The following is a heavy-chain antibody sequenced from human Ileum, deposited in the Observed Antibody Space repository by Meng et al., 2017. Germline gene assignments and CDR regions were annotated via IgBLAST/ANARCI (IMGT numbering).Heavy chain of an antibody. Sequence: RHLQGLGPGRLTPSGPLSPPVPVPYGSITSSLHWGWIRPPPGKGLEWIASIYYSGSTFYIPSLKSRVTISVDTSKNQFSLKVISVTAADTAVYYCARDGTTAVPGVWFDPWGQGTLVTVSS. CDR3: ARDGTTAVPGVWFDP. D-gene: IGHD6-19*01. CDR2: IYYSGST. J-gene: IGHJ5*02. CDR1: YGSITSSLH. V-gene: IGHV4-39*07.